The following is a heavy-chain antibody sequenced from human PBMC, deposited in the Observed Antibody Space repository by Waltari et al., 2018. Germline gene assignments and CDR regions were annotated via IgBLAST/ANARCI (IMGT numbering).Heavy chain of an antibody. J-gene: IGHJ4*02. CDR3: APLPGGSGQTFDY. CDR1: GYPFMDYF. V-gene: IGHV1-69-2*01. Sequence: EVELVQSGAEVKKPGATVKISCKASGYPFMDYFMHWVQQAPGKGLEWMVRIDPEDGETVYSEKFQGRVTITADTSTDTAYMELSSLTSGDTAVYYCAPLPGGSGQTFDYWGQGTLVTVSS. CDR2: IDPEDGET. D-gene: IGHD3-10*01.